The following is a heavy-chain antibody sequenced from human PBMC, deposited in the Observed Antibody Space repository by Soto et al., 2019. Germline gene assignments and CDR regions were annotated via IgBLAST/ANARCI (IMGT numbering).Heavy chain of an antibody. V-gene: IGHV4-59*01. CDR2: IYYSGST. CDR3: ARRYVYAFDI. CDR1: GGSISSYY. J-gene: IGHJ3*02. Sequence: QVQLQESGPGLVKPSETLSLTCTVSGGSISSYYWSWIRQPPGKGLEWIGYIYYSGSTNYIPSLKSRVTISVDTSKNQFSLKLSSVTAADTAVYYCARRYVYAFDIWGQGTMVTVSS. D-gene: IGHD5-12*01.